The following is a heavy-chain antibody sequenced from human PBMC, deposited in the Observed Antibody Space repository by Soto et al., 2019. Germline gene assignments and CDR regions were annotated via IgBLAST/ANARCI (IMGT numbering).Heavy chain of an antibody. CDR3: AAPPRY. CDR1: GGSISSYY. CDR2: IYDSGST. J-gene: IGHJ4*02. V-gene: IGHV4-59*01. D-gene: IGHD6-6*01. Sequence: QVQLQESGPGLVKPSETLSVTCTISGGSISSYYWSWIRQPPGKGLEWIGYIYDSGSTNYNPSLKSRVTISLDTSKNQFSLKLTSVTAADTAVYYCAAPPRYWGQGTLVTVSS.